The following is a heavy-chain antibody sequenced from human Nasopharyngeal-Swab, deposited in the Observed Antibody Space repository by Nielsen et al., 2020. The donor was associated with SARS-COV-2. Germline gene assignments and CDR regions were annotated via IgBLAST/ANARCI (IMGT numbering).Heavy chain of an antibody. CDR1: GFTFSSYW. CDR3: VFLAGAFDI. Sequence: GESLKIACAASGFTFSSYWMHWVRQAPGKGLVWVSRIKSDGSSTSYADSVKGRFTISRDNAKNTLYLQMNSLRAEDTAVYYCVFLAGAFDIWGQGTMVTVSS. J-gene: IGHJ3*02. V-gene: IGHV3-74*01. CDR2: IKSDGSST. D-gene: IGHD6-19*01.